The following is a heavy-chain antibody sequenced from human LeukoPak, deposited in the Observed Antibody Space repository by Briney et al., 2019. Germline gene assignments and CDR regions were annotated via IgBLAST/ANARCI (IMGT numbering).Heavy chain of an antibody. CDR2: IRHDETIK. V-gene: IGHV3-30*02. CDR3: AREVVVDATGCGYFDY. J-gene: IGHJ4*02. CDR1: GFTFSIYG. Sequence: PGGSLRLSCAASGFTFSIYGMHWVRQAPGKGLEWVAFIRHDETIKYYADSVKCRFNISRDNSNNTLYLQMNSLRTEDPAVYYCAREVVVDATGCGYFDYWGQRTLVTVSS. D-gene: IGHD2-15*01.